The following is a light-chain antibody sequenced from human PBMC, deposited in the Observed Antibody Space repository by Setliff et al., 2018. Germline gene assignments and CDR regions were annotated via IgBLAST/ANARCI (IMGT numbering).Light chain of an antibody. J-gene: IGLJ1*01. Sequence: ALAQPASVSGSPGQSITISCTGTRSDVGNYNSVSWYQQHPGKAPKLMIYDVSNRPSGVSNRFSGSKSGNTASLTISGLQAEDEADYFCTSQTSSSIYVFGTGTKVTVL. CDR1: RSDVGNYNS. CDR3: TSQTSSSIYV. V-gene: IGLV2-14*03. CDR2: DVS.